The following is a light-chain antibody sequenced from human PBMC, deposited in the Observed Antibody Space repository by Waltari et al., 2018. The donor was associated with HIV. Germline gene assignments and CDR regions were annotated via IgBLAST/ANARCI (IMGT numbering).Light chain of an antibody. J-gene: IGKJ4*01. CDR3: QKYNSAPLT. Sequence: DIQMTQSPSSLSASVGDRVTITCRASQDISNYLAWYQQKPGKVPKVLIYGASSLQLGVPSRFSGSGSGTDFTLTISSLQPEDVATYYCQKYNSAPLTFSGGTKVEIK. CDR2: GAS. CDR1: QDISNY. V-gene: IGKV1-27*01.